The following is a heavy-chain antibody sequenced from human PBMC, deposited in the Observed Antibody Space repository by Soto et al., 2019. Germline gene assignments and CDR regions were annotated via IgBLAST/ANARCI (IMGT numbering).Heavy chain of an antibody. V-gene: IGHV5-10-1*01. J-gene: IGHJ6*04. D-gene: IGHD4-17*01. CDR2: IDPSDSYT. Sequence: PGESLKISCKGSGYSFTSSWISWVRQMPGKGLEWMGRIDPSDSYTNYSPSFQGHVTISADKSISTAYLQWSSLKASDTAMYYCARHGNGDLYYGMDVWGKGTTVTVSS. CDR1: GYSFTSSW. CDR3: ARHGNGDLYYGMDV.